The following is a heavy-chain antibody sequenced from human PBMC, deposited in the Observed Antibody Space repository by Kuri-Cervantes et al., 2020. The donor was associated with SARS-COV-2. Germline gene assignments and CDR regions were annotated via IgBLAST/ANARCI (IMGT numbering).Heavy chain of an antibody. CDR3: ARVETSHYSSYYMDV. CDR1: GFTFSSYW. CDR2: IKQDGSEK. J-gene: IGHJ6*03. V-gene: IGHV3-7*01. Sequence: GGSLRLSCAASGFTFSSYWMSWVRQAPGKGLEWVANIKQDGSEKYYVDSVEGRFTISRDNAKNTLSLQMNSLSAEDTAVYFCARVETSHYSSYYMDVWVKGTTVTVSS.